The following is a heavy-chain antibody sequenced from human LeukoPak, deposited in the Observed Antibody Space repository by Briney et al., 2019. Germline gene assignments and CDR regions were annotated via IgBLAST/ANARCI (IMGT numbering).Heavy chain of an antibody. Sequence: ASVNVSCKASGYTFTSYDLNWVRQPTAQGLEWMGWMNTNSGNTGYAQKFQGRVTMTSNTSISTAYMELSSLRSEDTAVYYCARGQGTTRPPSFDYWGQGTLVTVSS. J-gene: IGHJ4*02. CDR1: GYTFTSYD. V-gene: IGHV1-8*01. CDR2: MNTNSGNT. CDR3: ARGQGTTRPPSFDY. D-gene: IGHD4-17*01.